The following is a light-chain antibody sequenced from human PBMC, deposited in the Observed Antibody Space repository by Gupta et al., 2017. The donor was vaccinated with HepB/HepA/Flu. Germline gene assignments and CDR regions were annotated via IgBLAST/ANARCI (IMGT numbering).Light chain of an antibody. CDR3: QQDYSTPRS. Sequence: DIVMTQSPDSLAVSLGERATINCKSSQSVLYSSNNKNYLAWYQQKPGQPPKLLIYWASTRESGVPDRFSSSGSGTDFTLTISSLQAEDVAVYYCQQDYSTPRSFGQGTKLEIK. J-gene: IGKJ2*04. CDR2: WAS. CDR1: QSVLYSSNNKNY. V-gene: IGKV4-1*01.